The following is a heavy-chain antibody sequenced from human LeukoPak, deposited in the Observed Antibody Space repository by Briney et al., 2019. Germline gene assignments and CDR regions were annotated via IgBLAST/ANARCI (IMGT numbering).Heavy chain of an antibody. CDR3: AKDRDQGWELPDFSDY. Sequence: GGSLRLSCAACGLTFSSYGMSWVRQAPGKGLEWVSAISGSGGSTYYADSVKGRFTISRDNSKNTLYLQMNSLRAEDTAVYYCAKDRDQGWELPDFSDYWGQGTLVTVSS. D-gene: IGHD1-26*01. V-gene: IGHV3-23*01. CDR1: GLTFSSYG. J-gene: IGHJ4*02. CDR2: ISGSGGST.